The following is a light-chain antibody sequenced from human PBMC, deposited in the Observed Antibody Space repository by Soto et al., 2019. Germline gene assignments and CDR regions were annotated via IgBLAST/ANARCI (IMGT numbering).Light chain of an antibody. CDR1: SSNIGGTNY. J-gene: IGLJ2*01. CDR2: SNN. V-gene: IGLV1-47*02. CDR3: ASWDDRLGAVI. Sequence: QSVLTQPPSASGTPALRVFISCSGSSSNIGGTNYAYWYQQLPGAAPKLLMHSNNLRPSGVPERISGSKSGTSASLAISGLRSEDEAVYYCASWDDRLGAVIFGGGTKVTVL.